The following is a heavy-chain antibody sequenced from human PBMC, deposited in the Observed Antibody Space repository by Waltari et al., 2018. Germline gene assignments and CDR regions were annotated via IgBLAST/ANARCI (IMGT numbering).Heavy chain of an antibody. CDR1: GYRCTSYA. CDR2: INTNTGNP. D-gene: IGHD6-19*01. J-gene: IGHJ5*02. V-gene: IGHV7-4-1*02. CDR3: AGVGDIAVEYGWFDP. Sequence: QVQLVQSGSELKKPGASVKVSCKASGYRCTSYAMNWVRQAPGQGLEWMGWINTNTGNPTYAQGFTGRFVFSLDTSVSTAYLQISSLKAEDTAVYYCAGVGDIAVEYGWFDPWGQGTLVTVSS.